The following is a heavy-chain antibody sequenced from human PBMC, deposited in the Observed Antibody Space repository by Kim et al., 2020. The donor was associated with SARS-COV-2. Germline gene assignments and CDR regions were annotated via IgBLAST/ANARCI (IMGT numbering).Heavy chain of an antibody. Sequence: SVKVSCKASGGTFSSYAISWVRQAPGQGLEWMGGIIPIFGTANYAQKFQGRVTITADESTSTAYMELSSLRSEDTAVYYCARDALVATKPLTPWFDPWGQGTLVTVSS. V-gene: IGHV1-69*13. J-gene: IGHJ5*02. CDR1: GGTFSSYA. D-gene: IGHD5-12*01. CDR3: ARDALVATKPLTPWFDP. CDR2: IIPIFGTA.